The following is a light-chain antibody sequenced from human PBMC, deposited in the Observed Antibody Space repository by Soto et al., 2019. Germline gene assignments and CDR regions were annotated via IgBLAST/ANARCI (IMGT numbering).Light chain of an antibody. J-gene: IGKJ4*01. Sequence: IVKTQSPLSLPVTPGEPASISCRSSQSLLHRSGYNYLDWYLQRPGQSAQLLISLGSNRASGVPDRFSGSGSGTDFTLKISRVEAEDVGVYFCMQALQSPLTFGGGTRVEIK. CDR3: MQALQSPLT. CDR2: LGS. CDR1: QSLLHRSGYNY. V-gene: IGKV2-28*01.